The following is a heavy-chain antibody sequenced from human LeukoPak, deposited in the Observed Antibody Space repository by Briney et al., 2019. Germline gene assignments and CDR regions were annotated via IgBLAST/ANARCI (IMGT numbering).Heavy chain of an antibody. CDR2: IIPIFGTA. CDR3: ARVVGLTGYSSTWYSGYYYYMDV. J-gene: IGHJ6*03. CDR1: GGTFSSYA. D-gene: IGHD6-13*01. V-gene: IGHV1-69*06. Sequence: SVKVSCKASGGTFSSYAISWVRQAPGQGLEWMGGIIPIFGTANYAQKFLGRVTITADKSTSTAYMELSSLRSEDTAVYYCARVVGLTGYSSTWYSGYYYYMDVWGKGTTVTVSS.